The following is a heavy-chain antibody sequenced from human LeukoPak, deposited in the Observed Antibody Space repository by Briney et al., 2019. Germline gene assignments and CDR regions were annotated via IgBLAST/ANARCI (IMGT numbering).Heavy chain of an antibody. CDR2: FDPEDGET. J-gene: IGHJ4*02. D-gene: IGHD3-22*01. CDR3: ARDPDDSSGYIGY. Sequence: ASVKVSCKVSGYTLTELSMHWVRQAPGKGLEWMGRFDPEDGETIYAQKFQGRVTMTADTSTDTVYMELSSLRSEDTAVYYCARDPDDSSGYIGYWGQGTLVTVSS. V-gene: IGHV1-24*01. CDR1: GYTLTELS.